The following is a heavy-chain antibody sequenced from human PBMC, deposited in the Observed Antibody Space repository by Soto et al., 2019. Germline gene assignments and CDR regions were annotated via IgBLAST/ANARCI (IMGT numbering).Heavy chain of an antibody. CDR3: ARDLGEVDPAYCGGDCYPRIYYGMDV. J-gene: IGHJ6*02. D-gene: IGHD2-21*02. CDR2: ISYDGSNK. V-gene: IGHV3-30-3*01. CDR1: GFTFSSYA. Sequence: GGSLRLSCAASGFTFSSYAMHWVRQAPGKGLEWVAVISYDGSNKYYADSVKGRFTISRDNSKNTLYLQMNSLRAEDTAVYYCARDLGEVDPAYCGGDCYPRIYYGMDVWGQGTTVTSP.